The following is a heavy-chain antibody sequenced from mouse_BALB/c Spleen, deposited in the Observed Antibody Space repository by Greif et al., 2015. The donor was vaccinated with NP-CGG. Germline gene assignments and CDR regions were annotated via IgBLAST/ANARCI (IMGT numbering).Heavy chain of an antibody. CDR2: IWSGGST. J-gene: IGHJ4*01. D-gene: IGHD1-1*01. Sequence: VQVVESGPGLVQPSQSLSITCTVSGFSLTSYGVHWVHQSPGKGLEWLGVIWSGGSTDYNAAFISRLSISKDNSKSQVFFKMNRLQANDTAIYYCARNYYGSSYYAMDYWGQGTSVTVSS. CDR1: GFSLTSYG. V-gene: IGHV2-2*02. CDR3: ARNYYGSSYYAMDY.